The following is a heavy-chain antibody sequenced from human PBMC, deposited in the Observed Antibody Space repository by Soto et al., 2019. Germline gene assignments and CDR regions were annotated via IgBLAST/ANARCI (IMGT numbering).Heavy chain of an antibody. V-gene: IGHV1-69*02. CDR2: IIPILGIA. J-gene: IGHJ6*03. D-gene: IGHD2-2*01. CDR3: AYLGNCSSTSCYDYYYYYMDV. CDR1: GGTFSSYT. Sequence: QVQLVQSGAEVKKPGSSVKVSCKASGGTFSSYTISWVRQAPGQGLEWMGRIIPILGIANYAQKFQGRVTITADKSTRTAYMEMSSLRSEDTAVYYCAYLGNCSSTSCYDYYYYYMDVWGKGTTVTVSS.